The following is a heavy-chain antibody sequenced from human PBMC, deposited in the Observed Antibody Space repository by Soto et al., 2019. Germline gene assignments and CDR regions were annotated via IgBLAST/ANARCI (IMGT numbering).Heavy chain of an antibody. CDR1: GFTFSSYA. V-gene: IGHV3-23*01. J-gene: IGHJ6*02. D-gene: IGHD2-2*01. CDR3: AKARLVVPDANSPSIYYYYGMDV. Sequence: GGSLRLSCAASGFTFSSYAMSWVRQAPGKGLEWVSAISGSGGSTYYADSVKGRVTITRDNSKNTLYLQMNSLRAEDTAVYYCAKARLVVPDANSPSIYYYYGMDVWGQGTTVTVSS. CDR2: ISGSGGST.